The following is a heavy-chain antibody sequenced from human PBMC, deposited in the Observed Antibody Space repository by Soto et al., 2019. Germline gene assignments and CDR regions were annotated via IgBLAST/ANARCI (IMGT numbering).Heavy chain of an antibody. Sequence: GESLKIYCXGAGYGFTSYWIGWVRQMPGKGLEWMGIIYPGDSDTRYSPSFQGQVTISADKSISTAYLQWSSLKASDTAMYYCATHSGSYPPGAFDIWGQGTMVTVSS. V-gene: IGHV5-51*01. J-gene: IGHJ3*02. CDR3: ATHSGSYPPGAFDI. CDR1: GYGFTSYW. CDR2: IYPGDSDT. D-gene: IGHD1-26*01.